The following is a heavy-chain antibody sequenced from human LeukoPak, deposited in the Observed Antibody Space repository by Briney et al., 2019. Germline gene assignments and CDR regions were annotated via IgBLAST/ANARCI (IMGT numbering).Heavy chain of an antibody. V-gene: IGHV4-59*01. CDR3: ARAGGYFGSGSYYERNDAFDI. CDR1: GDSISDDY. Sequence: SETLSLTCSVSGDSISDDYWTWIRQPPGKGLEWIGYILHSGGTHYNPSLESRVTISADTSKNQFSLKLSSVTAADTAVYYCARAGGYFGSGSYYERNDAFDIWGQGTLVAVSS. CDR2: ILHSGGT. D-gene: IGHD3-10*01. J-gene: IGHJ3*02.